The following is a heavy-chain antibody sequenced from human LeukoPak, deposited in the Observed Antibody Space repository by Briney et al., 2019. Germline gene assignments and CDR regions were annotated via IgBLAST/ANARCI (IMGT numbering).Heavy chain of an antibody. CDR1: GGSIGSYY. CDR3: ARATDSSVYYGFDY. V-gene: IGHV4-59*13. D-gene: IGHD3-22*01. Sequence: SETLSLTCTVSGGSIGSYYWNWIPQPPGKGLEWIGYIYYSGSLNYNPSLKSRVTISVDTSKNQFSLNLSSVTAADTAVYYCARATDSSVYYGFDYWGQGILVTVSS. CDR2: IYYSGSL. J-gene: IGHJ4*02.